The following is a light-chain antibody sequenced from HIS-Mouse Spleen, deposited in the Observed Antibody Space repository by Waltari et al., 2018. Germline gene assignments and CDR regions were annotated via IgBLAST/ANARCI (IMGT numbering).Light chain of an antibody. CDR3: AAWDDSLNGLV. V-gene: IGLV1-36*01. CDR1: SSNIGNNA. Sequence: QSVLTQPPSVSEAPRQRVTISCSGSSSNIGNNAVNWYQQLPGKAPKLLIYYDDRRPSVGSDRFSGAKSGTSASLAISGLQSEDEADYYCAAWDDSLNGLVFGGGTKLTVL. J-gene: IGLJ2*01. CDR2: YDD.